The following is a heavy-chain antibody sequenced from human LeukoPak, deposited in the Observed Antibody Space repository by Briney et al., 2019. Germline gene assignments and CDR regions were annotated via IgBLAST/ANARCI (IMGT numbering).Heavy chain of an antibody. D-gene: IGHD3-10*01. J-gene: IGHJ4*02. CDR1: GGTFSSYA. Sequence: GALVKVSCKTSGGTFSSYAITWVRQTPGQGLEWMGGIIPIFGTTNYAQKFQDRVTITADKSTSTAYMKLSSLRSEDTAVYYCAKEFIQYGPVGYYVDSWGQGTLVTVSS. CDR3: AKEFIQYGPVGYYVDS. V-gene: IGHV1-69*06. CDR2: IIPIFGTT.